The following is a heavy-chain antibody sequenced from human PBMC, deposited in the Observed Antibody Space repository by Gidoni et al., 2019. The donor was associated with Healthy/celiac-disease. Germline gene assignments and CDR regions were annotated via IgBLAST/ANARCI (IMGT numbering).Heavy chain of an antibody. D-gene: IGHD3-16*01. CDR1: GVTFSSYA. CDR2: IIPILGIA. Sequence: QVQLVQSGAEVKKPGSSVKVSCKASGVTFSSYAISWVRQAPGPGLEWMGRIIPILGIANYAQKFQGRVTITADKSTSTAYMELSSLRSEDTAVYYCARHFTYYYEDWGQGTLVTVSS. CDR3: ARHFTYYYED. J-gene: IGHJ4*02. V-gene: IGHV1-69*04.